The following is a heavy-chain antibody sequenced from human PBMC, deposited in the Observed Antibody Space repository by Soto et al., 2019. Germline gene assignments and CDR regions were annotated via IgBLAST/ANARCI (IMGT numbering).Heavy chain of an antibody. J-gene: IGHJ4*02. Sequence: EVQLVESGGGLVQPGRSLRLSCAASGFTFSNYSLNWVRQAPGKGLEWVSYISSSSSTIYYADSVKGRFIISRDNAKNSLYLQMNTLRAEDTAVYYCARRTGFDYWGQGTLVTVSS. CDR3: ARRTGFDY. CDR1: GFTFSNYS. V-gene: IGHV3-48*01. CDR2: ISSSSSTI. D-gene: IGHD3-9*01.